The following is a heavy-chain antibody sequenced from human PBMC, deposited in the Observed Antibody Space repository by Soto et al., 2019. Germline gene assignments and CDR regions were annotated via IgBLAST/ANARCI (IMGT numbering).Heavy chain of an antibody. Sequence: SETLSLTCTVSGGSISSSSYYWGWIRQPPGKGLEWIGSIYYSGSTYYNPSLKSRVTISVDTSKNQFSLKLSSVTAADTAVYYCARHWGSAVRYYYYGIDVWGQGTTVTSP. D-gene: IGHD3-16*01. CDR3: ARHWGSAVRYYYYGIDV. CDR2: IYYSGST. CDR1: GGSISSSSYY. V-gene: IGHV4-39*01. J-gene: IGHJ6*02.